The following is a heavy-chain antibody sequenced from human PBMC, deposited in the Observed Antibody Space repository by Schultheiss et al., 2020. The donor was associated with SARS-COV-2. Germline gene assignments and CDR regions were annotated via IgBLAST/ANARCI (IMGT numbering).Heavy chain of an antibody. Sequence: SQTLSLTCTVSGGSISSSSYYWGWIRQPPGKGLEWIGSIYYSGSTNYNPSLKSRVTISVDTSKNQFSLKLSSVTAADTAVYYCARGPLSWFDPWGQGTLVTVSS. CDR1: GGSISSSSYY. CDR3: ARGPLSWFDP. V-gene: IGHV4-39*07. CDR2: IYYSGST. J-gene: IGHJ5*02.